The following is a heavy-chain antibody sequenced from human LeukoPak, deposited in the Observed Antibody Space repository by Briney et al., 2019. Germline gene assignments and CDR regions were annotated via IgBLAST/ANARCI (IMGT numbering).Heavy chain of an antibody. J-gene: IGHJ4*02. CDR1: GFSVSSDY. CDR3: ARDWVQYDLPRYSDC. Sequence: GGSLRLSCAASGFSVSSDYMSWVRQAPGKGLAWVSGLYSGGGTYYADSVKGRFDISRDNSKNTLYLQMNSLRAEDTAVYYCARDWVQYDLPRYSDCWGQGALVTVSS. D-gene: IGHD2-8*01. V-gene: IGHV3-66*01. CDR2: LYSGGGT.